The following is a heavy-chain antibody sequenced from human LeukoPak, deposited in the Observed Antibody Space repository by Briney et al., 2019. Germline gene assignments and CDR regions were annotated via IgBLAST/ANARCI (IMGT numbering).Heavy chain of an antibody. CDR3: ARRDYGGNPFDS. Sequence: SETLSLTCTVSGGSVSSSNYYWGWIRQPPGKGLEWIGTIYYSGNTYYNPSLKSRVTISVDTSKNQFSLKLSSVTAADTAVYYSARRDYGGNPFDSWGRGTLVTVSS. CDR1: GGSVSSSNYY. J-gene: IGHJ4*02. V-gene: IGHV4-39*01. D-gene: IGHD4-23*01. CDR2: IYYSGNT.